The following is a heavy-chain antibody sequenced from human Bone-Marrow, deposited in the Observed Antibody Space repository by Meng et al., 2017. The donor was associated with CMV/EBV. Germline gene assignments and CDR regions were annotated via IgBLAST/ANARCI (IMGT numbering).Heavy chain of an antibody. CDR1: GDSVSSNSAA. J-gene: IGHJ6*02. D-gene: IGHD3-10*01. Sequence: SETLSLTCAISGDSVSSNSAAWNWIRQSPSRGLEWLGRTYYRSKWYNDYAVAVKSRITINPDTSKNQFSLQQNSVTPEDTAVYYCARERFDHGSGSYGYYYYGMDVWGQGTTVTVSS. CDR3: ARERFDHGSGSYGYYYYGMDV. CDR2: TYYRSKWYN. V-gene: IGHV6-1*01.